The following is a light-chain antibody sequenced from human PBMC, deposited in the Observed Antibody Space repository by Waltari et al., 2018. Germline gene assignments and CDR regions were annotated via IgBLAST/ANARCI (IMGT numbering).Light chain of an antibody. Sequence: IVMTQSPATVSVSPGERATLSCRASRRVRSNLAWYQQKSGQAPRLLIYGASTRATGIPARFNGSGSGTEFTLTISSLQSEDFAIYYCQQYNIWPRWTCGQGTRVEIK. CDR1: RRVRSN. CDR3: QQYNIWPRWT. CDR2: GAS. J-gene: IGKJ1*01. V-gene: IGKV3-15*01.